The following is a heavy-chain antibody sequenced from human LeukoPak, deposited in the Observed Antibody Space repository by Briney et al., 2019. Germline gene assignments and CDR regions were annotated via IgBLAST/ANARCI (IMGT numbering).Heavy chain of an antibody. J-gene: IGHJ6*03. V-gene: IGHV3-15*01. Sequence: TGGSLRLSCAVSGFNFDIAWMNWVRQAPGEGLEWVGRIKSKNDGAATDYGAPVRGRFTISIDDSKNMLYLQMNSLKTEDTAVYYCVSRDAYKPRYFMDVWGKGTTVTVSS. CDR2: IKSKNDGAAT. CDR1: GFNFDIAW. CDR3: VSRDAYKPRYFMDV. D-gene: IGHD5-24*01.